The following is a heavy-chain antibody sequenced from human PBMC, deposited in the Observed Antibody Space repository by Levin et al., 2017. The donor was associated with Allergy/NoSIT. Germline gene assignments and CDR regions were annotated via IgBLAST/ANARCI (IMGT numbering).Heavy chain of an antibody. CDR2: IYYSGST. CDR3: ARVKRYSSGWFFLDYGMDV. Sequence: MTSETLSLTCTASGGSISSYYWSWIRQPPGKGLEWIGYIYYSGSTNYNPSLKSRVTISVDTSKNQFSLKLSSVTAADTAVYYCARVKRYSSGWFFLDYGMDVWGQGTTVTVSS. V-gene: IGHV4-59*01. CDR1: GGSISSYY. D-gene: IGHD6-19*01. J-gene: IGHJ6*02.